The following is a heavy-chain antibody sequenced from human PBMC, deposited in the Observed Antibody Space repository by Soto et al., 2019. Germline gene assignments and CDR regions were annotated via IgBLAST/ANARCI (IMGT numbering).Heavy chain of an antibody. CDR3: VKDLRRYCSGGSCHAFDY. CDR2: ISSNGGST. Sequence: GGSLRLSCSASGFTFSSYAMHWVRQAPGKGLEYVSAISSNGGSTYYADSVKGRFTISRDNSKNTLYLQMSSLRAEDTAVYYCVKDLRRYCSGGSCHAFDYWGQGTLVTVSS. CDR1: GFTFSSYA. V-gene: IGHV3-64D*08. J-gene: IGHJ4*02. D-gene: IGHD2-15*01.